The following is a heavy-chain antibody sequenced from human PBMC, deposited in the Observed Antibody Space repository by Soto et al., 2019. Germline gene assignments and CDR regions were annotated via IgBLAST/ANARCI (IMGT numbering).Heavy chain of an antibody. CDR3: ARDTGLAPTVWGY. J-gene: IGHJ4*03. CDR2: VYHSGST. Sequence: QVQLQESGPGLVKPSQTLFLTCSVSGDSIRGGGHYWNWIRQFPGKGLEWIGYVYHSGSTHYNPSLRGRLTISIDTSKNQFSLRLISVTAADTALYYCARDTGLAPTVWGYWGHGTQVTVSS. V-gene: IGHV4-31*03. CDR1: GDSIRGGGHY. D-gene: IGHD7-27*01.